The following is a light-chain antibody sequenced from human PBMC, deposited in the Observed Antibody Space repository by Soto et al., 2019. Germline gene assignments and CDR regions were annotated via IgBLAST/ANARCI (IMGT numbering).Light chain of an antibody. CDR3: HQYYYTLWT. CDR2: WAS. J-gene: IGKJ1*01. V-gene: IGKV4-1*01. CDR1: QSVFYSSNNKNY. Sequence: DIVMTQSPDSLAVSLGERATINCRSSQSVFYSSNNKNYLAWYQQKPGQPPKLLIYWASTWESGVPDRFSGSGAGTDFTLTISSLQSEYVAVYYCHQYYYTLWTCGQGTKVEIK.